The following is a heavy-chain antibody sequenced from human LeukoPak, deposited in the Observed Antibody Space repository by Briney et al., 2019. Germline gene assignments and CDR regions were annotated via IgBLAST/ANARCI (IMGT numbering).Heavy chain of an antibody. CDR3: AKRGVVIRVVLVGFHKEAYYFDS. CDR1: GITLSNYG. D-gene: IGHD3-10*01. V-gene: IGHV3-23*01. Sequence: GGSLRLSCGVSGITLSNYGMSWVRQAPGKGLEWVAGISDSGGRTNYADSVKGRFTISRDSPKNTLYLQMNSLRVEDTAVYFCAKRGVVIRVVLVGFHKEAYYFDSWGQGALVTVSS. CDR2: ISDSGGRT. J-gene: IGHJ4*02.